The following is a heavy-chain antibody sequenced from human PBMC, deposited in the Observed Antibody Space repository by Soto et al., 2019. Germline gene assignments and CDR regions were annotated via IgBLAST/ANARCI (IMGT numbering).Heavy chain of an antibody. CDR3: ARGTAALEFDY. Sequence: QVQLQESGPGLVKPSETLSLTCTVSGGSISSYYWSWIRQPPGKGLEWIGFIYYSGSTNYNPSLKSRVTLSVDTSKNQFSLKVSSVTAADSAVYYCARGTAALEFDYWGQGTLVTVSS. CDR1: GGSISSYY. J-gene: IGHJ4*02. CDR2: IYYSGST. D-gene: IGHD1-1*01. V-gene: IGHV4-59*08.